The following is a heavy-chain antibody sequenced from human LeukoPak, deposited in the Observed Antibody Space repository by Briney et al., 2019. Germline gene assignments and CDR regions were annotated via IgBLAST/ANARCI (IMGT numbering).Heavy chain of an antibody. V-gene: IGHV1-2*02. Sequence: ASVKVSCKASGYAFTGYYMHWVRQAPGQGLEWMGWINPNSGGTLYAQKFQGRVTMTRDTSTSTVYMELSSLRSEDTAVYYCARDRRSDGDYGGGDAFDIWGQGTIVTVSS. J-gene: IGHJ3*02. CDR1: GYAFTGYY. CDR2: INPNSGGT. D-gene: IGHD4-23*01. CDR3: ARDRRSDGDYGGGDAFDI.